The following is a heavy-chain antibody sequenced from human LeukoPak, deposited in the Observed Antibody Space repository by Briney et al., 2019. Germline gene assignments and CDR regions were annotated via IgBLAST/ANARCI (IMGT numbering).Heavy chain of an antibody. D-gene: IGHD2-2*01. J-gene: IGHJ4*02. Sequence: SETLSLTCTVSGGSISSGNYYWSWIRQPAGKGLEWIGRIYTSGTTNYSPSLKSRVTISVDTSKNQFSLNLSSVTAADTAAYYCARVRSSTACYFDYWGQGTLVTVSS. CDR3: ARVRSSTACYFDY. V-gene: IGHV4-61*02. CDR1: GGSISSGNYY. CDR2: IYTSGTT.